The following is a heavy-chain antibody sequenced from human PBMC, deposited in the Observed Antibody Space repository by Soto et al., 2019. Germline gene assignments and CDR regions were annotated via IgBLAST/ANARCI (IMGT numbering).Heavy chain of an antibody. V-gene: IGHV3-48*03. J-gene: IGHJ4*02. CDR2: ISSSGSTI. CDR3: AVPFLEWLPHGTGSPRLDY. Sequence: WGSLRLSCAASGFTFSSYEMNWVRQAPGKGLEWVSYISSSGSTIYYADSVKGRFTISRDNAKNSLYLQMNSLRAEDTAVYYCAVPFLEWLPHGTGSPRLDYWGQGTLVTVSS. CDR1: GFTFSSYE. D-gene: IGHD3-3*02.